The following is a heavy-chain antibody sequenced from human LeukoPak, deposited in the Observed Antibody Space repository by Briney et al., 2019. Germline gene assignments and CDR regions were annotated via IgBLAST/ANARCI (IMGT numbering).Heavy chain of an antibody. Sequence: PGGSLRLSCAASGFTFNSYAMSWVRQAPGKGLEWVSAISGSGGSTYYADSVKGRFTISRDNSKNTLSLQMNSLRAEDTAVYYCAKGNRWELPIASWGQGTLVTVSS. D-gene: IGHD1-26*01. CDR1: GFTFNSYA. J-gene: IGHJ4*02. V-gene: IGHV3-23*01. CDR2: ISGSGGST. CDR3: AKGNRWELPIAS.